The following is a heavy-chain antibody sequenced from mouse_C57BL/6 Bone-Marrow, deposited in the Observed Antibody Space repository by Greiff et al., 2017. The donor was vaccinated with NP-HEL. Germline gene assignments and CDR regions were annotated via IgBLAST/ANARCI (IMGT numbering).Heavy chain of an antibody. CDR1: GYTFTDYE. CDR3: TRYNYYGSSWFAY. J-gene: IGHJ3*01. Sequence: QVQLKESGAELVRPGASVTLSCKASGYTFTDYEMHWVKQTPVHGLEWIGAIDPETGGTAYNQKFKGKAILTADKSSSTAYMELRSLTSEDSAVYYCTRYNYYGSSWFAYWGQGTLVTVSA. V-gene: IGHV1-15*01. CDR2: IDPETGGT. D-gene: IGHD1-1*01.